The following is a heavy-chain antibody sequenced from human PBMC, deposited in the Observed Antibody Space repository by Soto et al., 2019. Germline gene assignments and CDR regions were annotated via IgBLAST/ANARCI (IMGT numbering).Heavy chain of an antibody. D-gene: IGHD2-2*01. V-gene: IGHV1-46*01. Sequence: ASVKVSCKAFGYTFTSYYLHWVRQAPGQGLEWMGKINPSGDNTNYAQKFQGRVTITADESTSTAYMELSSLRTEDTAVYYFARDKGYCISTSCYDAFDIWGQGTMVTVSS. CDR3: ARDKGYCISTSCYDAFDI. J-gene: IGHJ3*02. CDR1: GYTFTSYY. CDR2: INPSGDNT.